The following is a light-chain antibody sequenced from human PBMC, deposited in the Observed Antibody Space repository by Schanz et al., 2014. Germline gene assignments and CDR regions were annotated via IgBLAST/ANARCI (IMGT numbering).Light chain of an antibody. CDR1: QSVSSY. J-gene: IGKJ4*01. CDR2: DAS. CDR3: QQRSNWPLT. V-gene: IGKV3-11*01. Sequence: EIVLTQSPATLSLSPGERATLSCRASQSVSSYLAWYQQKPGQAPRLLIYDASNTATGIPARFSGSGSGTDFTLTISSLEAEDFAVYYCQQRSNWPLTFGGGTNVEIK.